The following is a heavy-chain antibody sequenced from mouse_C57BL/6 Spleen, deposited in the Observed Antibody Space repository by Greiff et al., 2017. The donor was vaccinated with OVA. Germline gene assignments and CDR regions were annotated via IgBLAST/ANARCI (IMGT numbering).Heavy chain of an antibody. V-gene: IGHV1-42*01. D-gene: IGHD2-3*01. CDR2: INPSTGGT. CDR1: GYSFTGYY. CDR3: ARDDGGY. Sequence: EVQLQESGPELVKPGASVKISCKASGYSFTGYYMNWVKQSPEKSLEWIGEINPSTGGTTYNQKFKAKATLTVDKSSSTAYMQLKSLTSEDSAVYYCARDDGGYWGQGTTLTVSS. J-gene: IGHJ2*01.